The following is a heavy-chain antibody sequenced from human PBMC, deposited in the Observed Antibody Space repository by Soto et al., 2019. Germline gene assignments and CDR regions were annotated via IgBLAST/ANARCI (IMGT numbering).Heavy chain of an antibody. CDR1: GHIFTSYY. V-gene: IGHV1-46*01. CDR3: ARDFVLTGYNTFDY. Sequence: ASVKVSCKASGHIFTSYYIHWVRKAPGQGLEWMGIINPSDGSTNYAQNFQGRVTMTRDTSTSTVYMDLSSLRSEDTALYYCARDFVLTGYNTFDYWGQGTLVTVSS. J-gene: IGHJ4*02. D-gene: IGHD3-9*01. CDR2: INPSDGST.